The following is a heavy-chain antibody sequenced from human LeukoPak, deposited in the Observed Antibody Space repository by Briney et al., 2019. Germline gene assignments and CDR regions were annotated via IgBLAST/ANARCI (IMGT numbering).Heavy chain of an antibody. CDR1: GFTFSSHA. D-gene: IGHD3-10*01. J-gene: IGHJ4*02. CDR3: AKDRSGLELDY. Sequence: GGSLRLSCAASGFTFSSHAMSWVRQAPGKGLEWVSAISDSGGSTYYADSVKGRFTISRDNSKNTLYLQMNSLRAKDTAVYYCAKDRSGLELDYWGQGTLVTVSS. CDR2: ISDSGGST. V-gene: IGHV3-23*01.